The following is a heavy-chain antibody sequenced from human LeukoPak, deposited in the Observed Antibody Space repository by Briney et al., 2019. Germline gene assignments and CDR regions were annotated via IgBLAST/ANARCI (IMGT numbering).Heavy chain of an antibody. CDR2: ISSSSDYI. V-gene: IGHV3-21*01. CDR1: GFTFSSYS. Sequence: GGSLRLSCAASGFTFSSYSMNWVRQAPGKGLEWVSSISSSSDYIHYADSVKGRFTISRDNAKNSLYLQMNSLRAEDTAVYYCARELSSWDAFDIWGQGTMVTVSS. D-gene: IGHD6-13*01. CDR3: ARELSSWDAFDI. J-gene: IGHJ3*02.